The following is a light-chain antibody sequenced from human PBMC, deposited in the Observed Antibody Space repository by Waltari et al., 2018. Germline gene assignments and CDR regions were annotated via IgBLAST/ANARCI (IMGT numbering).Light chain of an antibody. CDR2: WGS. CDR1: QSLLQSNGHNY. CDR3: MQALEPPWA. Sequence: VLTQSPLSLPVIPGEPASISCRSHQSLLQSNGHNYLDWYLPRPGQSPQLLIYWGSLRASGVPDRFSGSGSGTEFTLKISRVESEDFGVYYCMQALEPPWAFGQGTTVNIK. V-gene: IGKV2-28*01. J-gene: IGKJ1*01.